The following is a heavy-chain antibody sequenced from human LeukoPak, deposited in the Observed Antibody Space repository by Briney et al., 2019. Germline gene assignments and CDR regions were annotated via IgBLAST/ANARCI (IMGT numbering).Heavy chain of an antibody. V-gene: IGHV4-39*01. CDR1: GGSISSSSYY. Sequence: SDTLSLTCTVSGGSISSSSYYGGWIRQPPGKGLEWIGSIYYSGSTYYNPSLKSRVTISVDTSKNQFSLKLSSVTAADTAVYYCARGHRGFDYWGRGTLVTVSS. CDR3: ARGHRGFDY. D-gene: IGHD1-26*01. J-gene: IGHJ4*02. CDR2: IYYSGST.